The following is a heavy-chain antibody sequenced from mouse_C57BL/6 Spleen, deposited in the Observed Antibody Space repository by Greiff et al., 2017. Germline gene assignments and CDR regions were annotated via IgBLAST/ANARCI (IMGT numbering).Heavy chain of an antibody. CDR3: ARQDLGLRYYFDY. CDR1: GYAFSSSW. D-gene: IGHD1-3*01. Sequence: LVESGPELVKPGASVKISCKASGYAFSSSWMNWVKQRPGKGLEWIGRIYPGDGDTNYNGKFKGKATLTADKSSSTAYMQLSSLTSEDSAVYFCARQDLGLRYYFDYWGQGTTLTVSS. CDR2: IYPGDGDT. J-gene: IGHJ2*01. V-gene: IGHV1-82*01.